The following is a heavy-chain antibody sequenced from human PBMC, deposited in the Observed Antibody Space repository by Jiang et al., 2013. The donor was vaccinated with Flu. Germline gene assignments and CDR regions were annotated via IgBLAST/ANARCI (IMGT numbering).Heavy chain of an antibody. V-gene: IGHV1-69*01. CDR3: ARDMRDIVVVPAAIRGGDNWFDP. CDR2: IIPIFGTA. D-gene: IGHD2-2*02. Sequence: SGAEVKKPGSSVKVSCKASGGTFSSYAISWVRQAPGQGLEWMGGIIPIFGTANYAQKFQGRVTITADESTSTAYMELSSLRSEDTAVYYCARDMRDIVVVPAAIRGGDNWFDPWGQGTLVTVSS. CDR1: GGTFSSYA. J-gene: IGHJ5*02.